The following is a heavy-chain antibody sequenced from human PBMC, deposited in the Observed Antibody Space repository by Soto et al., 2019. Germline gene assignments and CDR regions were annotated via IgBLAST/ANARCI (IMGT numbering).Heavy chain of an antibody. CDR3: ARTDRDFYGLDV. CDR1: GFTFRNYD. Sequence: EVQLVESGGGLVQPGGSLRLSCEASGFTFRNYDMHWVRQGTGKGLECVSGISAAGDPDYADSVEGRFTISRENAQNSFFLQMNSLRVGDTAVYDCARTDRDFYGLDVWGQGTTVIVSS. J-gene: IGHJ6*02. CDR2: ISAAGDP. V-gene: IGHV3-13*05.